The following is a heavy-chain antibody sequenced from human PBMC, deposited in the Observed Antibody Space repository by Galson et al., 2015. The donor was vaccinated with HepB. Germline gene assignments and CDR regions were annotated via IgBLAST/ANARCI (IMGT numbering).Heavy chain of an antibody. CDR3: ARAHDYGDPWYFDL. Sequence: TLSLTCTVSGGSISSGDYYWSWIRQPPGKGLEWIGYIYYSGSTYYNPSLKSRVTISVDTSKNQFSLKLSSVTAADTAVYYCARAHDYGDPWYFDLWGRGTLVTVSS. CDR1: GGSISSGDYY. CDR2: IYYSGST. J-gene: IGHJ2*01. D-gene: IGHD4-17*01. V-gene: IGHV4-30-4*01.